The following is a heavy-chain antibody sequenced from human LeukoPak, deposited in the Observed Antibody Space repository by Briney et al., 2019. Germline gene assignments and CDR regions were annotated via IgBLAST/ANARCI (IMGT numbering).Heavy chain of an antibody. Sequence: SETLSLTCTVSGGSISSYYWSWIRQPPGKGLGWIGYIYYSGSTNYNPSLKSRVTISVDTSKNQFSLKLSSVTAADTAVYYCARSGDYYDSSGYYYRRYYFDYWGQGTLVTVSS. CDR1: GGSISSYY. CDR2: IYYSGST. V-gene: IGHV4-59*01. J-gene: IGHJ4*02. CDR3: ARSGDYYDSSGYYYRRYYFDY. D-gene: IGHD3-22*01.